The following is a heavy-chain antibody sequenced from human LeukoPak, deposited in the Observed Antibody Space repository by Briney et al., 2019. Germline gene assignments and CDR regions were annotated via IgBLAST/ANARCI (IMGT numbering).Heavy chain of an antibody. CDR2: ISYDGSNK. J-gene: IGHJ6*02. CDR1: GFTFSLCV. CDR3: ARSGIAAAGADYYYYGMDV. V-gene: IGHV3-30*03. Sequence: GGSLRLSCAASGFTFSLCVMQWVRQAPGKGLEWVAVISYDGSNKYYADSVKGRFTISRDNSKNTLYLQMNSLRAEDTAVYYCARSGIAAAGADYYYYGMDVWGQGTTVTVSS. D-gene: IGHD6-13*01.